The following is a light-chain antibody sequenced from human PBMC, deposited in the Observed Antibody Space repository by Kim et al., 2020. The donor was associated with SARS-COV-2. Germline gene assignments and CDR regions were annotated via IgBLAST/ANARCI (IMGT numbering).Light chain of an antibody. CDR1: QSVSSS. J-gene: IGKJ2*01. Sequence: IVMTQSPVTLSVSPGERATLSCRASQSVSSSLAWYQQKPGQAPRLLIYGASTRATGIPARFSGSGSGTEFTLTISSLQSEDFALYYCQQYYNWPPYTFGQGTKLEIK. CDR3: QQYYNWPPYT. V-gene: IGKV3D-15*01. CDR2: GAS.